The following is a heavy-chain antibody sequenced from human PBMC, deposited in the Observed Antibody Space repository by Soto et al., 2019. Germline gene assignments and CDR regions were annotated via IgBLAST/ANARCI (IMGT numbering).Heavy chain of an antibody. CDR1: GFSFSSYA. CDR3: ARWNYLDY. CDR2: ISGSDGKT. Sequence: EVQLLESGGSLVQPGGSLRLSCAASGFSFSSYAMSWVRQAPGKGLEWVSTISGSDGKTFYADSVKGRFSISRDTSDNTLYLQMNSLRADDTAIYYCARWNYLDYWGQGARVTVSS. V-gene: IGHV3-23*01. J-gene: IGHJ4*02. D-gene: IGHD2-15*01.